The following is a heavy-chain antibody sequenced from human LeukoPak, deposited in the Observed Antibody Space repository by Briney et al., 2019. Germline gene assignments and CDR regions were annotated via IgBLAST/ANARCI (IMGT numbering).Heavy chain of an antibody. J-gene: IGHJ4*02. CDR3: ARVDEMAAAPFDY. V-gene: IGHV1-2*02. CDR2: INPNSGGT. D-gene: IGHD5-24*01. CDR1: GYTFTGYY. Sequence: ASVKVSCKASGYTFTGYYMHWVRQAPGQGLEWMGWINPNSGGTNYAQKFQGRVTMTRDTSISTAYMELSRLRSDDTAVYYCARVDEMAAAPFDYWGQGTLVTVSS.